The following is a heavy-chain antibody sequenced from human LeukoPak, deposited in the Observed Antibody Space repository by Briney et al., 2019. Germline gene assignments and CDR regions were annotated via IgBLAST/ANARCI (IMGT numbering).Heavy chain of an antibody. J-gene: IGHJ4*02. Sequence: SVKVSCKASGGTFTSYAMSWVRQAPGQGLEWMGGIIPIFGTANYSQKFQGRVTITADESTSTAYMELSSLRSEDTAVYYCARGPDSSGRGGFIWGYYWGQGTLVTVSP. CDR3: ARGPDSSGRGGFIWGYY. CDR2: IIPIFGTA. CDR1: GGTFTSYA. V-gene: IGHV1-69*13. D-gene: IGHD6-19*01.